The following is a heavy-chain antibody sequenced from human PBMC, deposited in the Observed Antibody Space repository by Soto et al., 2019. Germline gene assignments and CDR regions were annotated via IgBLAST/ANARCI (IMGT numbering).Heavy chain of an antibody. D-gene: IGHD3-9*01. CDR3: ARDRYDILTGYHTKAYFDY. CDR1: GYTFSHFA. J-gene: IGHJ4*02. V-gene: IGHV1-3*01. CDR2: INAGNGNT. Sequence: ASVKVSCKASGYTFSHFAMHWVRQAPGQRLEWMGWINAGNGNTKYSQKFQGRVTITRDTSASTAYMELSSLTSEDTAVYYCARDRYDILTGYHTKAYFDYWGQGTLVTVSS.